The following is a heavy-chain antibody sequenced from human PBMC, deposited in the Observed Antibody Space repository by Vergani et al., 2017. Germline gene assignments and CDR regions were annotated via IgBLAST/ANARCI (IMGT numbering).Heavy chain of an antibody. J-gene: IGHJ6*02. CDR2: IDPSDSYT. V-gene: IGHV5-10-1*03. Sequence: EVQLVQSGAEVKKPGESLRISCKGSGYSFTSYWISWVRQMPGKGLEWMGRIDPSDSYTNYSPSFQGHVTISADKSISTAYLQWSSLKASDTAMYYCARHKRVYGGNPYYYYGMDVRGQGTTVTVSS. D-gene: IGHD4-23*01. CDR1: GYSFTSYW. CDR3: ARHKRVYGGNPYYYYGMDV.